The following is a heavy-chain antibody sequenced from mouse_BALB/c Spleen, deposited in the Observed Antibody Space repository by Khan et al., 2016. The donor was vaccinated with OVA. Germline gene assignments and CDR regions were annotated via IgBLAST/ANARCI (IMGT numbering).Heavy chain of an antibody. V-gene: IGHV1S135*01. CDR3: TSHGYVAWFTY. CDR1: GYSFTTYY. J-gene: IGHJ3*01. D-gene: IGHD2-2*01. CDR2: IDPFSGDT. Sequence: EVKLQQSGPELMKPGTSVKISCKASGYSFTTYYIHWVMQSHGKSLEWIGYIDPFSGDTTFNQKFKGKATLTVDKSSSTAYIHLSNLTSEDSAIYYCTSHGYVAWFTYWGQGTLVTVSA.